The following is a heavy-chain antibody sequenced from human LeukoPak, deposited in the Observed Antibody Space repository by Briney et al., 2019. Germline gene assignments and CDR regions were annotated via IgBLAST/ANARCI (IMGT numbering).Heavy chain of an antibody. J-gene: IGHJ4*02. CDR1: GFTFSSYA. V-gene: IGHV3-9*01. Sequence: PGGSLRLSCAASGFTFSSYAMSWVRQAPGKGLEWVSGISWNSGSIGYADSVKGRFTISRDNAKNSLYLQMNSLRAEDTALYYCAKGYCSGGSCQYYFDYWGQGTLVTVSS. D-gene: IGHD2-15*01. CDR2: ISWNSGSI. CDR3: AKGYCSGGSCQYYFDY.